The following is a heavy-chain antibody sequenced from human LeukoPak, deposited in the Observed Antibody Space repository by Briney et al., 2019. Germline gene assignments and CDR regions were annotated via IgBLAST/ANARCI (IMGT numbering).Heavy chain of an antibody. CDR3: ARSLYYYDSSGYDAFDI. J-gene: IGHJ3*02. D-gene: IGHD3-22*01. V-gene: IGHV3-21*01. Sequence: GGSLRLSCAASGFTFSSYSMNWVRQAPGKGLEWVSSISSSSSYIYYADSVKGRFTISRDNAKNSLYLQMNSLRAEDTAVYYCARSLYYYDSSGYDAFDIWGQGTMVTVSS. CDR2: ISSSSSYI. CDR1: GFTFSSYS.